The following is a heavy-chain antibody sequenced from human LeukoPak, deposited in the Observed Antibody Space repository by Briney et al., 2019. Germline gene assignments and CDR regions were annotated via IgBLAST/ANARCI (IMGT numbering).Heavy chain of an antibody. CDR3: ASMTNVDYYYYYMDV. CDR1: GFTVSNNY. J-gene: IGHJ6*03. D-gene: IGHD2-8*01. V-gene: IGHV3-66*01. CDR2: IYSGGST. Sequence: PGGSLRLSCAASGFTVSNNYMRWVRQAPGKGLEWVSLIYSGGSTYYADSVKGRFIISRDNSKNTLYLQMNSLRAEDTAVYYCASMTNVDYYYYYMDVWGKGTTVTISS.